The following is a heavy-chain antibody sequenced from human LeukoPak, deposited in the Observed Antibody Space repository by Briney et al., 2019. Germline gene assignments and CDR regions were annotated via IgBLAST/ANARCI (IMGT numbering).Heavy chain of an antibody. CDR1: GFTFSSYA. Sequence: PGGSLRLACAAYGFTFSSYAMSWVRQAPGKGLEWVSAISGSGGSTYYADSVKGRFTISRDNSKNTLYLQMNSLRAEDTAVYYCAKGYWNYFYFDYWGQGTLVTVSS. CDR2: ISGSGGST. J-gene: IGHJ4*02. D-gene: IGHD1-7*01. CDR3: AKGYWNYFYFDY. V-gene: IGHV3-23*01.